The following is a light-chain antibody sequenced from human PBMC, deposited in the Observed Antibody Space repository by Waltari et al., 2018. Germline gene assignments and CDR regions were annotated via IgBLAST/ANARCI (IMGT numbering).Light chain of an antibody. CDR3: QSADSITTFEV. V-gene: IGLV3-25*03. J-gene: IGLJ3*02. Sequence: SFELTQPPSVSVSPGQTASNTCSGETLPNQYTYWYQPKAGQAPVLVIFKDTERPSGIPERFSGSSSGTVVTLTITGVRTEDEADYYCQSADSITTFEVFGGGTKLTVL. CDR1: TLPNQY. CDR2: KDT.